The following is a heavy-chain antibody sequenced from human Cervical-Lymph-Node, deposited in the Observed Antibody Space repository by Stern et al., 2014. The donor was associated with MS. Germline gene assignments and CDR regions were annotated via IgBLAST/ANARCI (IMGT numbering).Heavy chain of an antibody. Sequence: VQLVQSGAEVKKPGASVKVSCKASGYTFTSYAMHWVRQAPGQRLEWMGWINAGNGNTKYSQKFQGRVTITRDTSASTAYMELSSLRSEDTAVYYCAREGYDYVWGSYRGDGMDVWGQGTTVTVSS. CDR1: GYTFTSYA. CDR2: INAGNGNT. D-gene: IGHD3-16*02. CDR3: AREGYDYVWGSYRGDGMDV. J-gene: IGHJ6*02. V-gene: IGHV1-3*01.